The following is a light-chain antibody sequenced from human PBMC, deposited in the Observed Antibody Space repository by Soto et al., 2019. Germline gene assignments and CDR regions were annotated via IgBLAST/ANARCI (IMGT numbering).Light chain of an antibody. CDR2: ENN. J-gene: IGLJ2*01. V-gene: IGLV1-51*02. CDR1: SSNIGSDY. Sequence: QSVLTQPPSVSAAPGQKVTISCSGSSSNIGSDYVSWYQQLPGTAPKLLIYENNKRPSGIPDRFSGSKSGTSATLGITGLQTGDEADYYCGTWDSSLSASFGGGTKLTVL. CDR3: GTWDSSLSAS.